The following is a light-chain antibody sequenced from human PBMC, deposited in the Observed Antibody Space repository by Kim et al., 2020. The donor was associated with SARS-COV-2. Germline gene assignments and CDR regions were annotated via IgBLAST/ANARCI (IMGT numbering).Light chain of an antibody. CDR1: PGAVSGNHY. V-gene: IGLV7-46*01. CDR2: ATS. CDR3: LLSYSGGRV. J-gene: IGLJ2*01. Sequence: GGSGTPTGGSRPGAVSGNHYPHWFQQKPRQAPRALIHATSNRQSWTPVRFSGSLLGDKAALTLSGAQPEDEGDYYCLLSYSGGRVFGGGTKVTVL.